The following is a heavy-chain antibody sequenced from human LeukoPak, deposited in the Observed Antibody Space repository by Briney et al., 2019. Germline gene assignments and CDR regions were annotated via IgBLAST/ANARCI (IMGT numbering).Heavy chain of an antibody. CDR1: GFTVSSNY. Sequence: GGSLRLSCAASGFTVSSNYMSWVRQAPGRGLEWVSVVYTGGSTYFADSVKGRFTISRDNSKNTLYLQMNSLRAEDTAVYYCARDYYDSSGYYYPFDYWGQGTLVTVSS. J-gene: IGHJ4*02. CDR2: VYTGGST. CDR3: ARDYYDSSGYYYPFDY. D-gene: IGHD3-22*01. V-gene: IGHV3-53*01.